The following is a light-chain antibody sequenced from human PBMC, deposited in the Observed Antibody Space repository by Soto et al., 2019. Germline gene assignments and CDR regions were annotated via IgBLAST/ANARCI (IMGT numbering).Light chain of an antibody. CDR2: EVT. J-gene: IGLJ1*01. CDR3: SSYTSSNTLV. V-gene: IGLV2-14*01. CDR1: SEDVGGYNY. Sequence: QSALTQPASVSGSPGQSITMSCSGTSEDVGGYNYVSWYQHHPGKAPKLLIYEVTNRPSGLSDRFSGSKSGNTASLTISGLQAEAEADYYCSSYTSSNTLVFGTGTKVTVL.